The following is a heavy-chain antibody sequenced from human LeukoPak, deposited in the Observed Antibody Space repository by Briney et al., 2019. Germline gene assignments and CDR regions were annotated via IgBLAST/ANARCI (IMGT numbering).Heavy chain of an antibody. V-gene: IGHV6-1*01. CDR1: GDSVSGNSTA. CDR3: ARGGQGDGYSADEAFDF. Sequence: SQTLSLTCAISGDSVSGNSTAYNWIRQSPSRGLEWLGRTYYRFKWYNDYAVSVKSRITINPDTSKNQLSLQLNSVTPDDTAVYYCARGGQGDGYSADEAFDFWGQGTMVTVSS. CDR2: TYYRFKWYN. D-gene: IGHD5-24*01. J-gene: IGHJ3*01.